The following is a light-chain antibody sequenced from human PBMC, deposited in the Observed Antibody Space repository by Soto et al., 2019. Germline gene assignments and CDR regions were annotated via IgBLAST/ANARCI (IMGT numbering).Light chain of an antibody. J-gene: IGKJ4*01. CDR3: QQYSNWPPLT. Sequence: EIVMTQSPATLSVSPGERVTLSCRASQSVSGNLAWYQQKPGQAPRLLIYGASTRATGIPARFSGSGSGTDFTLTISSLQSEDFAVYYCQQYSNWPPLTFGGGTKVDIK. CDR2: GAS. V-gene: IGKV3-15*01. CDR1: QSVSGN.